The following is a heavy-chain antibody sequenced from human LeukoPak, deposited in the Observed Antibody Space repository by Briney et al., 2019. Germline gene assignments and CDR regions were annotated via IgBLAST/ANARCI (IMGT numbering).Heavy chain of an antibody. CDR2: ISWNSGSI. J-gene: IGHJ4*02. CDR1: GFTFDDYA. V-gene: IGHV3-9*03. CDR3: AKSTGLYSRSFDY. Sequence: PGRSLRLSCAASGFTFDDYAMHWVRQAPGKCLEWVSSISWNSGSIGYADSVKGRFTISRDNAKNSLYLQMNSLRAEDMALYYCAKSTGLYSRSFDYWGQGTLVTVSS. D-gene: IGHD6-13*01.